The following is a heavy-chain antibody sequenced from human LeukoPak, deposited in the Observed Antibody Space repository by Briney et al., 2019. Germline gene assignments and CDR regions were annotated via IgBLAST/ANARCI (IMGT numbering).Heavy chain of an antibody. J-gene: IGHJ4*02. CDR3: ARDRYGDFPFDY. CDR2: IYYSGST. CDR1: GGSISSSSYY. D-gene: IGHD4-17*01. Sequence: PSETLSPTCTVSGGSISSSSYYWGWIRQPPGKGLEWIGSIYYSGSTYYNPSLKSRVTISVDTSKNQFSLKLSSVTAADTAVYYCARDRYGDFPFDYWGQGTLVTVSS. V-gene: IGHV4-39*07.